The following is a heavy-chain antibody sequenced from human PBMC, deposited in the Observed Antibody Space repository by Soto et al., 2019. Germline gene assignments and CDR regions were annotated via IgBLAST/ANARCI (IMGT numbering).Heavy chain of an antibody. CDR3: ASLLFDYDDYTIEKDDALAI. Sequence: TCSVGDGSSSSSGYYRIWNHQPPGKGLEWIGSIYYSGSTYYNPSLKSRVTISVDTSKNQFSLKLSSVTAADTAVYYCASLLFDYDDYTIEKDDALAIWGHGTTVPVS. J-gene: IGHJ3*02. CDR2: IYYSGST. V-gene: IGHV4-39*01. CDR1: DGSSSSSGYY. D-gene: IGHD4-17*01.